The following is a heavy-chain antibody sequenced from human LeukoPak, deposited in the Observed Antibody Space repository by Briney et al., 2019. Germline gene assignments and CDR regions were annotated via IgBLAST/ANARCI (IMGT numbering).Heavy chain of an antibody. CDR3: ARYLIAADY. CDR2: IWQEGSEK. J-gene: IGHJ4*02. D-gene: IGHD6-13*01. CDR1: GFTFSSHW. V-gene: IGHV3-7*01. Sequence: PGGSLRLSCAASGFTFSSHWMSWVRQAPGKGLEWVANIWQEGSEKYYVDSVKGRFTVSRDNAKNSLYLEMNSLRAEDTAVYYCARYLIAADYWGQGTLVTVSS.